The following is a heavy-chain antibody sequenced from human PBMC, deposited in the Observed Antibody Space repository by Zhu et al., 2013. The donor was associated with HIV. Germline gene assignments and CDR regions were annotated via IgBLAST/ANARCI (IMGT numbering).Heavy chain of an antibody. CDR1: GYSISSGYY. D-gene: IGHD4-17*01. CDR2: IYHSGST. V-gene: IGHV4-38-2*02. Sequence: QVQLQESGPGLVKPSETLSLTCTVSGYSISSGYYWGWIRQPPGKGLEWIGSIYHSGSTYYNPSLKSRVTISVDTSKNQFSLKLSSVTAADTAVYYCARVFGGYGDYGRAFDIWGQGTMVTVSS. CDR3: ARVFGGYGDYGRAFDI. J-gene: IGHJ3*02.